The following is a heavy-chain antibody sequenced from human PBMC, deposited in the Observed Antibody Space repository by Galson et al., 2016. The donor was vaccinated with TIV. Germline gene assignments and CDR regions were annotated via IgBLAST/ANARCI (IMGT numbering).Heavy chain of an antibody. V-gene: IGHV3-21*01. CDR2: ISSSSSFI. CDR3: ARRPVVVVAATNGYYYYGMDV. J-gene: IGHJ6*02. D-gene: IGHD2-15*01. Sequence: SLRLSCAASGISVNNDWMHWVRQSPGKGLEWVSSISSSSSFIYYADSVKGRFTISRDNAKNSLYLQMNSLRAEDTAVYYCARRPVVVVAATNGYYYYGMDVWGQGTTVTVSS. CDR1: GISVNNDW.